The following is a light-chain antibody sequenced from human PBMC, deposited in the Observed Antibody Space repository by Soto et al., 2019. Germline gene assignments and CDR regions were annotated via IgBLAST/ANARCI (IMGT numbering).Light chain of an antibody. CDR2: GAS. V-gene: IGKV3-15*01. CDR1: QSVGTN. J-gene: IGKJ4*01. CDR3: QQYSDWAPSN. Sequence: EIVMTQSPAALSLSPGERATLSCRASQSVGTNLAWYQQKPGQAPRPLIYGASARATDVPARFSGSGSGTDFTLTISSLQSEDFAVYYCQQYSDWAPSNFGGGTKVDIK.